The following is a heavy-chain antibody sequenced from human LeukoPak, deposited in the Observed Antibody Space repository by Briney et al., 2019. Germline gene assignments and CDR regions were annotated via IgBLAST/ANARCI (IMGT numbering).Heavy chain of an antibody. J-gene: IGHJ5*02. V-gene: IGHV4-30-4*01. CDR3: AREVGYYDSSGYYGFWFDP. CDR1: GGSISSGDYY. CDR2: IYYSGST. Sequence: SETLSLTCTVSGGSISSGDYYWGWIRQPPGKGLEWIGYIYYSGSTYYNPSLKSRVTISVDTSKNQFSLKLSSVTAADTAVYYCAREVGYYDSSGYYGFWFDPWGQGTLVTVSS. D-gene: IGHD3-22*01.